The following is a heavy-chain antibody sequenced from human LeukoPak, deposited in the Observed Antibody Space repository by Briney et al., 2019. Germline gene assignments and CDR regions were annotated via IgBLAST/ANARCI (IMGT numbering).Heavy chain of an antibody. V-gene: IGHV4-34*01. CDR1: GGSFNDYY. Sequence: NPSETLSLTCAVYGGSFNDYYWNWIRQPPGKGLEWIGEINLRGSTTYNPSLKSRVTISLDESKNQFSLKLSSVTAADTAVYYCARDRRYYDSSGYIRGFDYWGQGTLVTVSS. CDR2: INLRGST. J-gene: IGHJ4*02. CDR3: ARDRRYYDSSGYIRGFDY. D-gene: IGHD3-22*01.